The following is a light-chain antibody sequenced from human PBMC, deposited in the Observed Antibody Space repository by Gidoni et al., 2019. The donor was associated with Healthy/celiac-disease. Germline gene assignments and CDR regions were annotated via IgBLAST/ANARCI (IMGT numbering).Light chain of an antibody. V-gene: IGLV2-14*01. CDR3: SSYTSSSTLEGV. J-gene: IGLJ1*01. CDR2: DVS. Sequence: QSALTQPSSVSVSPGQSITISCTGTSSDVGGYHYVSWYQQHPGKAPKLMIYDVSNRPSGVSNRFSGSKSGNTASLTISGLQAEDEADYYCSSYTSSSTLEGVFGTGTKVTVL. CDR1: SSDVGGYHY.